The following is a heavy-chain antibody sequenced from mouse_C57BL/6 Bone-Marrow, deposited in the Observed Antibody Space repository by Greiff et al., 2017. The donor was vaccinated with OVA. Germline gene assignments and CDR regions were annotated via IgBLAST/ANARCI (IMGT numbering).Heavy chain of an antibody. CDR3: TRDQDYYGSSPWYFDV. V-gene: IGHV5-9-1*02. Sequence: EVHLVESGEGLVKPGGSLKLSCAASGFTFSSYAMSWVRQTPEKRLEWVAYISSGGDYIYYADTVKGRFTISRDNARNTLYLQMSSLKSEDTAMYYGTRDQDYYGSSPWYFDVWGTGTTVTVSS. CDR2: ISSGGDYI. CDR1: GFTFSSYA. D-gene: IGHD1-1*01. J-gene: IGHJ1*03.